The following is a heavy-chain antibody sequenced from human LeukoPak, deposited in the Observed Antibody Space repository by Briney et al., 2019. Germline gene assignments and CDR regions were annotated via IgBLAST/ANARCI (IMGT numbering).Heavy chain of an antibody. Sequence: GGSLRLSCAASGFTFSSYWMHWVRQAPGKGLVWVSRINSDGSSTSYADSVKGRFTISRENSKNTLYLQMNSLRAEDTAVYYCAKWGDYDILTGYYDSDYWGQGTPVTVSS. V-gene: IGHV3-74*01. D-gene: IGHD3-9*01. CDR2: INSDGSST. CDR3: AKWGDYDILTGYYDSDY. J-gene: IGHJ4*02. CDR1: GFTFSSYW.